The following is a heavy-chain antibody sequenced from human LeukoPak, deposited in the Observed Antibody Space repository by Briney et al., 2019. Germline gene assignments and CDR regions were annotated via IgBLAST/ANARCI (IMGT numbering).Heavy chain of an antibody. D-gene: IGHD3-3*01. CDR3: ARVIDFWSGPYYYYYMDV. Sequence: GASVKVSCKASGYTFTGYYVHWVRQAPGQGLEWMGWINPNSGGTNYAQKFQGRVTMTRDTSISTAYMELSRLRSDDTAVYYCARVIDFWSGPYYYYYMDVWGKGTTVTVSS. CDR1: GYTFTGYY. V-gene: IGHV1-2*02. J-gene: IGHJ6*03. CDR2: INPNSGGT.